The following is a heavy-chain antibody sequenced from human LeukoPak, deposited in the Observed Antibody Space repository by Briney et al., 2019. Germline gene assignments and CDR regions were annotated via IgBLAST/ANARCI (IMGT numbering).Heavy chain of an antibody. V-gene: IGHV3-23*01. CDR3: AKDTSHYYDRSYFQH. D-gene: IGHD3-22*01. J-gene: IGHJ1*01. Sequence: PGGSLRLSCAASGFTFSSYAMSWVRQAPGKGLEWVSAISGSGGSTYYADSVKGRFTISRDNSKNTLYLQMNSLRAEDTAVYYCAKDTSHYYDRSYFQHWGQGTLVTVSS. CDR1: GFTFSSYA. CDR2: ISGSGGST.